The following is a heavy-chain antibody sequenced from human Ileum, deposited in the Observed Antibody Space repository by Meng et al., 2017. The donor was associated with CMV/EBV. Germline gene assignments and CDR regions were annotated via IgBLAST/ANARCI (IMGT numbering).Heavy chain of an antibody. V-gene: IGHV1-8*02. J-gene: IGHJ6*02. Sequence: ASVKVSCKASNYTFTNFGISWVRQAPGQGLEWMGWMNPNSGNTGSAQRFQGRVTMTRNTSISTAYMEVSSLRSDDTAVYYCARALKCNSSTCYTKYYYALDVWGQGTTVTVSS. CDR2: MNPNSGNT. D-gene: IGHD2-2*01. CDR1: NYTFTNFG. CDR3: ARALKCNSSTCYTKYYYALDV.